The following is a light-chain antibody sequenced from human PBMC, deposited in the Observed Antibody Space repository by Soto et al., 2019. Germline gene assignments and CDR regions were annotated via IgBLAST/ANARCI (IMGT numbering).Light chain of an antibody. CDR2: DAS. J-gene: IGKJ4*01. CDR3: HQRSNWPLT. Sequence: EIVLTQSPGTLSLSPGERATLSCLASQSVSSNLAWYQQKPGQAPRLLIYDASNRATGIPARFSGSGSGTDFTLTISSLEPEDFAVYYCHQRSNWPLTFGGGTKVDIK. CDR1: QSVSSN. V-gene: IGKV3-11*01.